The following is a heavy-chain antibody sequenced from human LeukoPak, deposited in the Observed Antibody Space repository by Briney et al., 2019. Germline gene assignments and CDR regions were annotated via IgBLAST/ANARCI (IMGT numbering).Heavy chain of an antibody. J-gene: IGHJ4*02. D-gene: IGHD3-10*01. V-gene: IGHV3-30*04. CDR3: VRARAGGLDY. Sequence: GGSLRLSCAASGFTFRHYAVHWVRQAPGRGLEWVAVLSFDGAHKYYAESVKGRFTISRDNSNNTLFLQMDSLRIEDTALYYCVRARAGGLDYWGQGTLVTVSS. CDR1: GFTFRHYA. CDR2: LSFDGAHK.